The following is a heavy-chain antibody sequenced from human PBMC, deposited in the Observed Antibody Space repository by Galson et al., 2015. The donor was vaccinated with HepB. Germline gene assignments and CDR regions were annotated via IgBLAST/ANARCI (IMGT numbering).Heavy chain of an antibody. J-gene: IGHJ4*02. D-gene: IGHD3-10*01. Sequence: SLRLSCAASGFTVSSNYMHWVRQAPGKGLKWVSVIYTSGSTYYAASVKGRFTISRDNSKNTLYLQMNSLRDEDTAGYYCAREPPLWMVRGVKAAFDYWGQGTVVTVSS. V-gene: IGHV3-66*01. CDR2: IYTSGST. CDR3: AREPPLWMVRGVKAAFDY. CDR1: GFTVSSNY.